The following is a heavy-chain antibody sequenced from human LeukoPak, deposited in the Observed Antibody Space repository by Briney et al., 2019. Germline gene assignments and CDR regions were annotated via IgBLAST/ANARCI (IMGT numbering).Heavy chain of an antibody. V-gene: IGHV3-48*03. J-gene: IGHJ5*02. CDR3: ARDWDQHVAQFDP. CDR2: ISSSGSTI. Sequence: GGSLRLSCAASGFTFSSYEMNWVRQAPGKGLEWVSYISSSGSTIYYADSVKGRFTISRDNAKNSLYLQMNSLRAEDTAVYYCARDWDQHVAQFDPWGQGTLVTVSS. D-gene: IGHD2-2*01. CDR1: GFTFSSYE.